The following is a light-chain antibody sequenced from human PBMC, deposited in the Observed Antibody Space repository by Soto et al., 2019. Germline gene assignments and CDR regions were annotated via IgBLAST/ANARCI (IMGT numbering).Light chain of an antibody. Sequence: DIQMTQSPSSLSASVGDRVTISCRASQSIRNYVSWYQQKPGTAPKLLIRAASTLQSGVPSRFSVSVSRTDFTLTISSLQIEYFAPYFCQQTDSTPQTFGQAT. CDR3: QQTDSTPQT. CDR1: QSIRNY. V-gene: IGKV1-39*01. J-gene: IGKJ1*01. CDR2: AAS.